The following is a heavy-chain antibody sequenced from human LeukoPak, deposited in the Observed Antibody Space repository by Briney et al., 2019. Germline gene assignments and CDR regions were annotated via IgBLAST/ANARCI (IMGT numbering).Heavy chain of an antibody. D-gene: IGHD1-26*01. Sequence: GGSLRLSCAASGFTFDDYAMHWVRQAPGKGLEWVSLISGDGGSTYYADSVKGRFTISRDNSKNSLYLQMNSLRTEDTALYYCAKDRVLYSGSYENLAGYFDYWGQGTLVTVSS. CDR3: AKDRVLYSGSYENLAGYFDY. CDR1: GFTFDDYA. J-gene: IGHJ4*02. V-gene: IGHV3-43*02. CDR2: ISGDGGST.